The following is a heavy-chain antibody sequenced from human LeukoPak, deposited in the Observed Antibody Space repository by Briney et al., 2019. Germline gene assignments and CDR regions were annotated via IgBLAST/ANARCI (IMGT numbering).Heavy chain of an antibody. D-gene: IGHD6-19*01. CDR3: ARGRSSGWFDY. V-gene: IGHV4-34*01. J-gene: IGHJ4*02. CDR2: INHSGST. CDR1: GGSFSGYY. Sequence: SETLSLTCAVYGGSFSGYYWSWIRQPPGKGLEWIGEINHSGSTNYNPSLKSRVTISVDTSKNQFSLKLSSVTAADTAVYYCARGRSSGWFDYWGQGTLVTVSS.